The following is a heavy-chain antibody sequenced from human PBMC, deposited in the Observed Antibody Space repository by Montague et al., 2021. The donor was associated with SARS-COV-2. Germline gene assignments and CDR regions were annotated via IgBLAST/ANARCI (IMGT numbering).Heavy chain of an antibody. CDR3: ARTIVVVSAASRYFDL. V-gene: IGHV4-59*01. CDR1: GGSITTYY. CDR2: IYHSGST. J-gene: IGHJ2*01. Sequence: SETLSLTCSVSGGSITTYYWSWIRQSPGKGLEWIGEIYHSGSTNYNPSLKSRVTISVDTSKTQFSLKLNSVTAADTAVYYCARTIVVVSAASRYFDLWGRGTLVTVSS. D-gene: IGHD2-2*01.